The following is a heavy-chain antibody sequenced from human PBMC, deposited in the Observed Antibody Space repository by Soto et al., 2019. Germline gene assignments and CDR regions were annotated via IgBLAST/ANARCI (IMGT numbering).Heavy chain of an antibody. J-gene: IGHJ4*02. D-gene: IGHD1-26*01. CDR2: ISAYNGNT. CDR1: GYTFSNYG. Sequence: QIHLVQSGAEVKKPGASVKVSCKTSGYTFSNYGISWVRQAPGQGLELMGWISAYNGNTNYAQKFQDRVTMTTDTSTDTAYMELRSLRSDDTAVYYCTTYTGNYSVLDYWGQGTLVTVSS. CDR3: TTYTGNYSVLDY. V-gene: IGHV1-18*04.